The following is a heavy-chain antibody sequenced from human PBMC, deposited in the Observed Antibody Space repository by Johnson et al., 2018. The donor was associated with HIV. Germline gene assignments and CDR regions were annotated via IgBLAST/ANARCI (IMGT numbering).Heavy chain of an antibody. Sequence: VQLVESGGGVVQPGRSLRLSCAASGFTFDDYAMHWVRQVPGKGLEWVSGISWIGRSTAYADSVKGRFTISRDNGDNSLYLQMNSLRAEDTALYYCARSYSGYDYGPFDMWGQGTMVTVSS. CDR1: GFTFDDYA. D-gene: IGHD5-12*01. V-gene: IGHV3-9*01. CDR3: ARSYSGYDYGPFDM. J-gene: IGHJ3*02. CDR2: ISWIGRST.